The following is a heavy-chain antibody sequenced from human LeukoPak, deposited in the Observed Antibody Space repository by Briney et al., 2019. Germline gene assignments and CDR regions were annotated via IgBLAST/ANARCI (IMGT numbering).Heavy chain of an antibody. J-gene: IGHJ3*02. CDR3: ARDRGTVRYFDWLEHNDAFDI. CDR1: GYTFTSYG. D-gene: IGHD3-9*01. CDR2: ISAYNGNT. Sequence: GASVKVSCKASGYTFTSYGISWVRQAPGQGLEWTGWISAYNGNTNYAQKLQGRVTMTTDTSTSTAYMELRSLRSDDTAVYYCARDRGTVRYFDWLEHNDAFDIWGQGTMVTVSS. V-gene: IGHV1-18*01.